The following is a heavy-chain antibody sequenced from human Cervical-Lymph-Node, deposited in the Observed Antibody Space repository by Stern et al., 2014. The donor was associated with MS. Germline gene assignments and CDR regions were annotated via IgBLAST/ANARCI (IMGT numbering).Heavy chain of an antibody. J-gene: IGHJ4*02. CDR1: GYTFTTFG. V-gene: IGHV7-4-1*01. Sequence: QVKLVQSGPELKKPAASVKVSCKVSGYTFTTFGMDWVRHAPGPGIAWMGWIIINNGNPTSAQDFIGRIVFLLDNTVTTEYLQIGNLKAEDTALYYCAIFAPMVTTDFDYWGQGTLVTVSS. CDR2: IIINNGNP. D-gene: IGHD4-17*01. CDR3: AIFAPMVTTDFDY.